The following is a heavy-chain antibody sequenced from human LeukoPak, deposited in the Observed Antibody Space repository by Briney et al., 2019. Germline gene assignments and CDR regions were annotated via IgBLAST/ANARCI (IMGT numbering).Heavy chain of an antibody. D-gene: IGHD5-12*01. CDR3: ARGRATYSFDI. V-gene: IGHV3-48*01. J-gene: IGHJ3*02. CDR2: ISSSSNTI. Sequence: GGSLRLSCAASEFTFSGYSMNWVRQAPGKGLEWVSYISSSSNTIVYADFVKGRFTISRDNGKNSLYLQTDSLRAEDTAIYYCARGRATYSFDIWGQGTMVTVSS. CDR1: EFTFSGYS.